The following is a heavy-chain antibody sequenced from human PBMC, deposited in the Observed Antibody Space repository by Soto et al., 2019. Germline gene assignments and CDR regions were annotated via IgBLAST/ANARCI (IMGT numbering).Heavy chain of an antibody. CDR1: GYTFTSYD. CDR3: ASLSYYDILTGQYYFDY. V-gene: IGHV1-8*01. Sequence: ASVKVSCKASGYTFTSYDINWVRQATGQGLEWMGWMNPNSGNTGYAQKFQGRVTMTRNTSISAAYMELSSLRSEDTAVYYCASLSYYDILTGQYYFDYWGQGTLVTVSS. D-gene: IGHD3-9*01. J-gene: IGHJ4*02. CDR2: MNPNSGNT.